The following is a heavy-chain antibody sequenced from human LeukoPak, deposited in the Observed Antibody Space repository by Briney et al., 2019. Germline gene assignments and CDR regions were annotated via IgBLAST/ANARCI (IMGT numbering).Heavy chain of an antibody. V-gene: IGHV4-34*01. CDR3: ARGRDDILTGKQKGGFDS. CDR2: INHSGST. D-gene: IGHD3-9*01. J-gene: IGHJ4*02. Sequence: SETLSLTCAVYGGSFSGYYWSWIRQPPGKGLEWIGEINHSGSTNYNPSLRSRVTISVDTSMNRFSLKLSSVTAADTAVYYCARGRDDILTGKQKGGFDSWGQGTMVTVSS. CDR1: GGSFSGYY.